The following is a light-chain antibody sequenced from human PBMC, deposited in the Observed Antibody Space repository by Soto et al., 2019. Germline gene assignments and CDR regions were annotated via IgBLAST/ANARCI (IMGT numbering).Light chain of an antibody. V-gene: IGKV3-20*01. J-gene: IGKJ1*01. CDR2: GAS. CDR1: QNIGTY. CDR3: QQYGTSPRWT. Sequence: IVLTQSPGTLSLSPGERATLSCRARQNIGTYLAWYQHKPGQAPSVLIFGASTRANGVPDRFSGSGSGTDFTLTISRLDPADFAVYYCQQYGTSPRWTFGQGTKVEIK.